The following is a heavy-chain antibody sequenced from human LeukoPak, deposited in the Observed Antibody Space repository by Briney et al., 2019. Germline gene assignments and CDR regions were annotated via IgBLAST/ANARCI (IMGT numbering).Heavy chain of an antibody. CDR2: IQYDESSK. Sequence: GGSLRLSCKASGLRFSRGGMHWIRQAPGKGLEWLAFIQYDESSKYYADSVKGRFTISRDNAKNSLYLQMNSLRAEDTAVYYCARDGDAFDIWGQGTMVTVSS. V-gene: IGHV3-30*02. CDR3: ARDGDAFDI. J-gene: IGHJ3*02. CDR1: GLRFSRGG.